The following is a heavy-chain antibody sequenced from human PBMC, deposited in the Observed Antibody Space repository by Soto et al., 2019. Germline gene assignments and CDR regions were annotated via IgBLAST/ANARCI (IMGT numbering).Heavy chain of an antibody. Sequence: SETLSLTCTVSGGSISSYDWSWIRQPPGKGLEWIGYMYNTGSTIYNPSLKSRVTISVDTSKNQFSLKLNSVTAADTAVYYCARDLWGYCGADCYPLDVWGQGTTVTVSS. CDR1: GGSISSYD. CDR3: ARDLWGYCGADCYPLDV. J-gene: IGHJ6*02. V-gene: IGHV4-59*01. CDR2: MYNTGST. D-gene: IGHD2-21*02.